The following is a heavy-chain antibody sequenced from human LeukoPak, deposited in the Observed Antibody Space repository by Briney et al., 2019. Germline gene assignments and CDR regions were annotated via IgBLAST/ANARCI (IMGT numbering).Heavy chain of an antibody. V-gene: IGHV4-39*01. CDR2: ISYNGST. J-gene: IGHJ4*02. CDR1: GGSVSRSSYY. Sequence: SETLSLTCSASGGSVSRSSYYWGWIRQPPGKGLEWIGSISYNGSTDYNPSLKSRVTISVDTSKNQFSLKLSSVTAADTAVYYCARPRNYDILTGYYYWGQGTLVTVSS. CDR3: ARPRNYDILTGYYY. D-gene: IGHD3-9*01.